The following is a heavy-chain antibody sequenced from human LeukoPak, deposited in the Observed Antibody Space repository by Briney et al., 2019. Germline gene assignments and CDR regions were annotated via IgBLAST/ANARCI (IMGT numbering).Heavy chain of an antibody. J-gene: IGHJ3*02. CDR3: ARVGSYAFDI. V-gene: IGHV4-30-2*01. CDR1: GGSISSGGYS. Sequence: SQTLSLTCAVSGGSISSGGYSWSWIRQPPGKGLEWIGYIYHSGSTYYNPSLKSRVTISVDTSKNQFSLKLRSVTAADTAVYYCARVGSYAFDIWGQGTMVTVSS. CDR2: IYHSGST.